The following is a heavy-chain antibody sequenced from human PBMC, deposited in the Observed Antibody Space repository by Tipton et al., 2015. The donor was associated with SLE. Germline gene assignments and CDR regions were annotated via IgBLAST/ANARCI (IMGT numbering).Heavy chain of an antibody. Sequence: TLSLTCAVYGGSFSGYYWSWIRQPPGKGLEWVGGIKHSGNTNYNPSLKSRVTISVDTSKKQFSRKLSSVNAADTAVYYCARGSIAADVTSWGAFDIWGQGTMVTVSS. D-gene: IGHD6-13*01. CDR1: GGSFSGYY. J-gene: IGHJ3*02. CDR2: IKHSGNT. V-gene: IGHV4-34*01. CDR3: ARGSIAADVTSWGAFDI.